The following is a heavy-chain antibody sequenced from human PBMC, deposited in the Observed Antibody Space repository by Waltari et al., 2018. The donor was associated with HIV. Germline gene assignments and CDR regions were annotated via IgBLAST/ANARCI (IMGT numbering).Heavy chain of an antibody. CDR1: GGSISSSTYF. CDR2: MYYSGST. CDR3: ARHRDVVGGGY. V-gene: IGHV4-39*01. J-gene: IGHJ4*02. Sequence: QLQESGPGLVKPLETLSLTCTVSGGSISSSTYFWGWIRQPPGKGLEWIGSMYYSGSTYYNPSLNSRVTISVDTSKNHFSLKLNSVTAADTAVYYCARHRDVVGGGYWGQGTLVTVSS. D-gene: IGHD1-26*01.